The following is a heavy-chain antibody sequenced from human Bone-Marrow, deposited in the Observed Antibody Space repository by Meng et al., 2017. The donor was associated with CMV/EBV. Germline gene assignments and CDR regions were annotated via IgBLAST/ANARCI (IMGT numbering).Heavy chain of an antibody. Sequence: GESLKISCATSGFTFSSYAMNWVRQAPGKGLEWVSSITNGGSGTYYADSVKGRFTISRDNSKNTLYLQMNSLRAEDTAVYYCARRRGSYSSDYWGQGTLVTGSS. CDR1: GFTFSSYA. CDR3: ARRRGSYSSDY. J-gene: IGHJ4*02. D-gene: IGHD1-26*01. V-gene: IGHV3-23*01. CDR2: ITNGGSGT.